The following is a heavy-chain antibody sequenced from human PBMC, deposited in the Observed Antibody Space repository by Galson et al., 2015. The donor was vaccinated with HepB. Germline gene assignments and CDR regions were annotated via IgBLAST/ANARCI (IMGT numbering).Heavy chain of an antibody. J-gene: IGHJ6*02. CDR2: ISYDGSNK. D-gene: IGHD3-9*01. V-gene: IGHV3-30-3*01. Sequence: SLRLSCAASGFTFSSYAMHWVRQAPGKGLEWVAVISYDGSNKYYADSVKGRFTISRDNSKNTLYLQMNSLRAEDTAVYYCARVRVSVTEEGYYDILTGYYSYYYGMDVWGQGTTVTVSS. CDR3: ARVRVSVTEEGYYDILTGYYSYYYGMDV. CDR1: GFTFSSYA.